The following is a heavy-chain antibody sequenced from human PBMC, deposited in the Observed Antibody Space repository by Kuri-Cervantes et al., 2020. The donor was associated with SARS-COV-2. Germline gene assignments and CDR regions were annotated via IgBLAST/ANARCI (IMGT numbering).Heavy chain of an antibody. J-gene: IGHJ4*02. CDR2: ISSSSIHI. Sequence: GESLKISCAGSGFNFSTYVMNWVRQAPGKGLEWVSSISSSSIHIYDADSVRGRFTISRDNSKNTLYLQMSSLRAEDTALYYCVKVVPLAGSRGHFDYWGQGALVTVSS. CDR3: VKVVPLAGSRGHFDY. D-gene: IGHD6-19*01. V-gene: IGHV3-21*01. CDR1: GFNFSTYV.